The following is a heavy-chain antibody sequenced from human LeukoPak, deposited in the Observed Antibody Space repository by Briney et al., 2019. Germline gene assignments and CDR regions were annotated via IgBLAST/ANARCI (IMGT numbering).Heavy chain of an antibody. J-gene: IGHJ4*02. D-gene: IGHD6-13*01. CDR1: GGSISSSSCY. CDR3: ARVAAAGNYYFDY. Sequence: SETLSLTCTVSGGSISSSSCYWGWIRQPPGKGLEWIGSIYYSGSTYYNPSLKSRVIISIDTSKNQFSLKLSSVTAADTAVYFCARVAAAGNYYFDYWGQGTLVTVSS. V-gene: IGHV4-39*07. CDR2: IYYSGST.